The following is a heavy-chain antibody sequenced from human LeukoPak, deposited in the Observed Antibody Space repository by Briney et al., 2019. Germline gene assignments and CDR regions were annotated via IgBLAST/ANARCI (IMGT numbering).Heavy chain of an antibody. J-gene: IGHJ4*02. D-gene: IGHD3-22*01. Sequence: GGSLRLSCAASGFTFSSYGMHWVRQAPGKGLEWVAVIWYDGTNKYYANSVKGRSTISRDNSKNTLYLQMNSLRAEDTAVYYCARDLDSSGYYPDYWGQGTLVTVSS. CDR3: ARDLDSSGYYPDY. V-gene: IGHV3-33*01. CDR1: GFTFSSYG. CDR2: IWYDGTNK.